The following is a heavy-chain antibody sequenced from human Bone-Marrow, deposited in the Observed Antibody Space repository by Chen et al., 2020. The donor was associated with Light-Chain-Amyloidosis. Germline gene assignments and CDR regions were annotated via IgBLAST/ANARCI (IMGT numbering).Heavy chain of an antibody. V-gene: IGHV5-51*01. CDR2: IYPDDSYA. CDR3: ARRRDGYNFDY. Sequence: EVQLEQSGPEVIKPGESLKISCKGSGYTFPNYWIGWGRQMTGKGLEWMGVIYPDDSYARYSPSFAGQVTLSADKSITPAYLQWRSLKASDTAMYYCARRRDGYNFDYWGQGTLVTVSS. D-gene: IGHD5-12*01. J-gene: IGHJ4*02. CDR1: GYTFPNYW.